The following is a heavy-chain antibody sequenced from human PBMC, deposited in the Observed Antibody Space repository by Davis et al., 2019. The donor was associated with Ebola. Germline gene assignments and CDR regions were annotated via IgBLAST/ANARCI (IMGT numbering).Heavy chain of an antibody. CDR3: AKDPPLYGYTTRDY. CDR2: ISDSGDST. D-gene: IGHD5-18*01. J-gene: IGHJ4*02. CDR1: GFTFSSFP. Sequence: GGSLRLSCAASGFTFSSFPMSWVRQAPGKGLEWVSAISDSGDSTYYADSVKGRFAISRDNSKNTVYLQMNGLRAEDTAVYYCAKDPPLYGYTTRDYWGQGTLVTVSS. V-gene: IGHV3-23*01.